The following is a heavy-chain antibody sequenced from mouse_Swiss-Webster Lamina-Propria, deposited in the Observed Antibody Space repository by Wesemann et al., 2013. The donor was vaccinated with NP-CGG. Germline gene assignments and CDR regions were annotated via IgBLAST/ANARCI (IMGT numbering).Heavy chain of an antibody. J-gene: IGHJ3*01. CDR3: ARRRYYDYAWFAY. CDR2: IYPGSGST. V-gene: IGHV1-81*01. Sequence: QVQLQQSGPELVKPGASVKMSCKASGYTFTDYVISWVKQRTGQGLEWIGEIYPGSGSTYYNEKFKGKATLTADKSSNTAYMQLSSLTSEDSAVYFCARRRYYDYAWFAYWGQGTLVTVSA. D-gene: IGHD2-4*01. CDR1: GYTFTDYV.